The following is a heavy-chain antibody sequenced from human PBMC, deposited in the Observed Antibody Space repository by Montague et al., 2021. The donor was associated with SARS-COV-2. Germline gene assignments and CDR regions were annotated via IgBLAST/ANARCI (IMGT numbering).Heavy chain of an antibody. CDR1: GGSINNYY. J-gene: IGHJ2*01. CDR3: ARRGGGEVFARFMYWYFDV. Sequence: SETLSLTCSVSGGSINNYYWGWVRQSPGKGLEWIGYIYYSGSVTTSYNPSPKSRVSISVDTSENQFSLKLTSVTAADTAVYYCARRGGGEVFARFMYWYFDVWSRGSLVTVFS. V-gene: IGHV4-59*13. CDR2: IYYSGSVTT. D-gene: IGHD2-21*01.